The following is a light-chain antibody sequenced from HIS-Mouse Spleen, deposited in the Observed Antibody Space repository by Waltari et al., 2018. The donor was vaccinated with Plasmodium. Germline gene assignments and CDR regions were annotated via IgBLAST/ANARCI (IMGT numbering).Light chain of an antibody. J-gene: IGLJ3*02. CDR2: EDS. CDR3: YSTDSSGNHRV. Sequence: SYELTQPPSVSVSPGQTARITCPGDALPKKYAYWYQQKSGPAPVLVLYEDSKRPSGIPERFSGSSSGTMATLTISGAQVEDEADYYCYSTDSSGNHRVFGGGTKLTVL. CDR1: ALPKKY. V-gene: IGLV3-10*01.